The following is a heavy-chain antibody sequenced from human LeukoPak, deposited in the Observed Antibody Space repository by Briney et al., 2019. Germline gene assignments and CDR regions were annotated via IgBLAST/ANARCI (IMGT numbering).Heavy chain of an antibody. CDR3: AKDRDVVRGDYFDY. V-gene: IGHV3-30*18. D-gene: IGHD3-10*01. CDR1: GFTFSSYG. J-gene: IGHJ4*02. Sequence: GGSLRLSCAASGFTFSSYGMHWVRQAPGKGLEWVAVISYDGSNKYYADSVKGRFTISRDNSKNTLYLQMNSLRAEDTAVYYCAKDRDVVRGDYFDYWGQGTLVTVSS. CDR2: ISYDGSNK.